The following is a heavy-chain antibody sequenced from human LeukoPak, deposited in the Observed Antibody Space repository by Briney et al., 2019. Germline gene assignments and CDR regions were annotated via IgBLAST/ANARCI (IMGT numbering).Heavy chain of an antibody. J-gene: IGHJ5*02. Sequence: PGGSLRLSCAASGFTFSSYWMSWVRQAPGKGLEWVANIKQDGSEKYYVDSVKGRFTISRDNDKNAVYLQMNSLRADDTAIYYCVRDRGGAYSGDNLFDPWGQGTLVTVSS. CDR3: VRDRGGAYSGDNLFDP. CDR2: IKQDGSEK. CDR1: GFTFSSYW. D-gene: IGHD2-21*01. V-gene: IGHV3-7*01.